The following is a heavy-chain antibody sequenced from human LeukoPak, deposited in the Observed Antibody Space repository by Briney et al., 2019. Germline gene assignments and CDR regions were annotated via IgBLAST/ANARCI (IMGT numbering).Heavy chain of an antibody. Sequence: ASVKVSCKTSGYTFTSYFMHWVRQAPGQGPEWMAIINPSTGSANYAQEFRGRFTMTRDTSTRTFFMELSSLRSEDTAVYYCARDPSIFGGPGNLDVWGQGTMITVSS. CDR2: INPSTGSA. J-gene: IGHJ3*01. V-gene: IGHV1-46*01. D-gene: IGHD3-3*02. CDR3: ARDPSIFGGPGNLDV. CDR1: GYTFTSYF.